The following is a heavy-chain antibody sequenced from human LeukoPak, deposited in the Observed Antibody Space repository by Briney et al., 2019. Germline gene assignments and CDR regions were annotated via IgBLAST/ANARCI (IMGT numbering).Heavy chain of an antibody. Sequence: GESLKISCKGSGYSFTSYWIGWVRQMPGKGLEWMGIIYPGDSDTRYSPSFQGQVTISADKSISTAYLQWSSLKASDTAIYYCAKRAGAYDFDFDFWGQGTLVTVSS. J-gene: IGHJ4*02. CDR2: IYPGDSDT. CDR1: GYSFTSYW. CDR3: AKRAGAYDFDFDF. V-gene: IGHV5-51*01. D-gene: IGHD5-12*01.